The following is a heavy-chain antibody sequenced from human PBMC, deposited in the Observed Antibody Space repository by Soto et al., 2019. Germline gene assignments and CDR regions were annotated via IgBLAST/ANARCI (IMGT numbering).Heavy chain of an antibody. V-gene: IGHV3-15*01. D-gene: IGHD3-22*01. CDR1: GFPVMSYA. Sequence: PGRSHSLSYAASGFPVMSYARHWVLQTPGKGLEWVGRIKSKTDGETTDYAAPVKGRFTISRDDSKNTLYLQMNSLKTEDTTVYYCTTRTYYYDSSGYYYAYWGQGTLVTVSS. J-gene: IGHJ4*02. CDR3: TTRTYYYDSSGYYYAY. CDR2: IKSKTDGETT.